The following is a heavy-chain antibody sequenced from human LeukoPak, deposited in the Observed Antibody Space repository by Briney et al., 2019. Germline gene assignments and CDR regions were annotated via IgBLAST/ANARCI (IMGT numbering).Heavy chain of an antibody. CDR1: GGSISSHY. D-gene: IGHD3-22*01. Sequence: SETLSLTCTVSGGSISSHYWSWIRQPPGKGLEWIGYIYYSGSTNYNPSLKSRVTISVDTSKNQFSLKLSSVTAADTAVYYCAREGYYYDSSGYSGFDYWGQGTLVTVSS. CDR3: AREGYYYDSSGYSGFDY. V-gene: IGHV4-59*11. J-gene: IGHJ4*02. CDR2: IYYSGST.